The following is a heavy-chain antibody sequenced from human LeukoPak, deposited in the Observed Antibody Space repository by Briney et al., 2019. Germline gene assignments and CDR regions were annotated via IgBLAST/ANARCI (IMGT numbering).Heavy chain of an antibody. CDR2: IYYSGST. CDR3: ARRPKFTGSHLLYNWFDP. D-gene: IGHD3-10*01. J-gene: IGHJ5*02. Sequence: PSDTLSLTCAVYGGSFSGYYWGWIRQPPGKGLEWIGSIYYSGSTYYNPSLKSRVTISVDTSKNQFSLKLSSVTAADTAVYYCARRPKFTGSHLLYNWFDPWGQGTLVTVSS. CDR1: GGSFSGYY. V-gene: IGHV4-34*01.